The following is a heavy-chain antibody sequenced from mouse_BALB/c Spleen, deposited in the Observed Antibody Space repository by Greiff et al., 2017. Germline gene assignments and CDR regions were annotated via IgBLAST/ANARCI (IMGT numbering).Heavy chain of an antibody. V-gene: IGHV7-3*02. CDR1: GFTFTDYY. CDR3: ARGDYDYPWFAY. D-gene: IGHD2-4*01. Sequence: EVMLVESGGGLVQPGGSLRLSCATSGFTFTDYYMSWVRQPPGKALEWLGFIRNKANGYTTEYSASVKGRFTISRDNSQSILYLQMNTLRAEDSATYYCARGDYDYPWFAYWGQGTLVTVSA. J-gene: IGHJ3*01. CDR2: IRNKANGYTT.